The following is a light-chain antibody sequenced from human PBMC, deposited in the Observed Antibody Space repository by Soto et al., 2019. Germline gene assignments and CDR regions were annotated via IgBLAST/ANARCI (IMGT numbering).Light chain of an antibody. V-gene: IGLV7-46*01. CDR3: LLSYSGARSVV. CDR1: TGAVTSGHY. Sequence: QAVVTQEPSLTVSPGGTVTLTCGSSTGAVTSGHYPYWFQQNPGQAPRTLIYDTSNKHSWTPARFSGSLLGGKAALTLSGAQPEDEAEYYCLLSYSGARSVVFGGGTKLTVL. J-gene: IGLJ2*01. CDR2: DTS.